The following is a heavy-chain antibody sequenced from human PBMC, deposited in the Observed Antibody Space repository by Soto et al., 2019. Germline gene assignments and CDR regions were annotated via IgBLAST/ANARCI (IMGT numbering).Heavy chain of an antibody. D-gene: IGHD6-13*01. V-gene: IGHV3-74*01. CDR3: GRGGSGIYGMDI. CDR1: GFTFSSYW. J-gene: IGHJ6*02. CDR2: IIRDGSST. Sequence: EVQLVESGGGLVQPGGSLRLACAASGFTFSSYWMHWVRQAPGKGLVWISRIIRDGSSTNYADSVKGRFTISRDNAKNTLYLEINILRADDTAVYFCGRGGSGIYGMDIWGQGTTVIVSS.